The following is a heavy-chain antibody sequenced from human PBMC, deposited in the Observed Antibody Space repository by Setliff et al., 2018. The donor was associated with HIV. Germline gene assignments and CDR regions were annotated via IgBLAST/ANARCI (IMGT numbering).Heavy chain of an antibody. Sequence: GASVKVSCKASGYPFRNYGINWVRQAPGQGLEWMGRITAGNGDTKYSQKFQDRVTLTSDMSANTVYMDLTTLRSEDTAVYYCASPMFYDGKVVWGQGTPVTVSS. V-gene: IGHV1-3*01. CDR1: GYPFRNYG. CDR3: ASPMFYDGKVV. J-gene: IGHJ4*02. CDR2: ITAGNGDT. D-gene: IGHD3-22*01.